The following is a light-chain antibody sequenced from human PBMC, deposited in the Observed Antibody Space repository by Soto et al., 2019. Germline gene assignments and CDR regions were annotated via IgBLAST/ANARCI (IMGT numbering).Light chain of an antibody. CDR1: SSNIGSNT. Sequence: QSVLTQPPSASGTPVQRVTISCSGSSSNIGSNTVNWYQQLPGTAPKLLIYSNDQRPSGVPDRFSGSKSGTSASLAISGLQSEDEADYYCAAWDVTLNGLVFGGGTKLTVL. J-gene: IGLJ3*02. CDR2: SND. CDR3: AAWDVTLNGLV. V-gene: IGLV1-44*01.